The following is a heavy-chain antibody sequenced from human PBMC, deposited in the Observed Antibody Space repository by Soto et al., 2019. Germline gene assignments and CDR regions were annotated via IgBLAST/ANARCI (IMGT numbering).Heavy chain of an antibody. CDR1: GGSFSGYY. J-gene: IGHJ3*02. D-gene: IGHD3-22*01. Sequence: SETLSLTCAVYGGSFSGYYWSWIRQPPGKGLEWIGEINHSGSTNYNPSLKSRVTISVDTSKNQFSLKLSSVTAADTAVYYCARGDYDDGTGYQDDAFAIWGQGTMVTVSS. V-gene: IGHV4-34*01. CDR2: INHSGST. CDR3: ARGDYDDGTGYQDDAFAI.